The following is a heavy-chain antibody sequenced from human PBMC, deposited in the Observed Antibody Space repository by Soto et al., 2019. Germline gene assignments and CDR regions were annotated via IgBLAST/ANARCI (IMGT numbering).Heavy chain of an antibody. D-gene: IGHD2-21*02. CDR1: GGYIGCYY. V-gene: IGHV4-59*08. CDR3: PRHPSDLWFPP. CDR2: IYYSGST. Sequence: TSETLALTCTVSGGYIGCYYWSGIRQPPGKGLEWIGYIYYSGSTNYNPSLKSRVTISVDTSKNQFSLKLSSVTAADTAVYYFPRHPSDLWFPPWGHGTL. J-gene: IGHJ5*02.